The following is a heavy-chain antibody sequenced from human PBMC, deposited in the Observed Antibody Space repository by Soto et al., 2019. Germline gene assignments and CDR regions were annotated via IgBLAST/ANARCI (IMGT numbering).Heavy chain of an antibody. V-gene: IGHV3-30-3*01. CDR2: ISYDGSSK. Sequence: QVQLVESGGGVVQPGRSLRLSCAASEFTFSSYAMNWVRQAPGKGLEWVALISYDGSSKYYADSVKGRFTISRDSSKNTLYLQMNSLGAADTAVYYCGRCTSTSCHLGSDYWGQGTLVTVSS. D-gene: IGHD2-2*01. CDR3: GRCTSTSCHLGSDY. J-gene: IGHJ4*02. CDR1: EFTFSSYA.